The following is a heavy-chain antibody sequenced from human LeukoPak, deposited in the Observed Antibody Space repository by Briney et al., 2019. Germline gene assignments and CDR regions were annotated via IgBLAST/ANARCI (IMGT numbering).Heavy chain of an antibody. V-gene: IGHV4-4*07. D-gene: IGHD3-22*01. J-gene: IGHJ1*01. CDR3: ATRDKWLPNKYFQH. CDR2: VYVSGST. CDR1: GASINNYD. Sequence: SETLSLTCTVSGASINNYDWSWIRQPAGKGLEWIGRVYVSGSTYYNDSLRSRVTMSVDTSKNQLSLKLSSVTAADTAVYYCATRDKWLPNKYFQHWGQGTLVTVSS.